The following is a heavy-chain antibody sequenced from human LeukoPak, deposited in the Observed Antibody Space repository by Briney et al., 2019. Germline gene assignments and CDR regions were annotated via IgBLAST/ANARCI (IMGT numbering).Heavy chain of an antibody. Sequence: GASVKVSCKASGYTFTKSYIHWVRQAPGQRLEWMGSNNPNSGGTNYAQKFQGRVTMTRDTSISTPYMELSRLRSDDTAVYYCARGGGGGFYDILTGFSYYFDYWGQGTLVTVSS. CDR1: GYTFTKSY. D-gene: IGHD3-9*01. CDR2: NNPNSGGT. J-gene: IGHJ4*02. CDR3: ARGGGGGFYDILTGFSYYFDY. V-gene: IGHV1-2*02.